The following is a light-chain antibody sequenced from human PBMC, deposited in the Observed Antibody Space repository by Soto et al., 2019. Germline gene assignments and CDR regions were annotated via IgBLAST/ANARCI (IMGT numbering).Light chain of an antibody. Sequence: DIQVTQSPSSLSASLGDRVTITCRASQTIGNNVNWYQQKPGKAPKLLIYDASSLQNGVPSRFRGSGSGTDFTLIISSLQPDDYATYYCQQNYSTLYTFGQGTRVEI. CDR2: DAS. J-gene: IGKJ2*01. CDR1: QTIGNN. CDR3: QQNYSTLYT. V-gene: IGKV1-39*01.